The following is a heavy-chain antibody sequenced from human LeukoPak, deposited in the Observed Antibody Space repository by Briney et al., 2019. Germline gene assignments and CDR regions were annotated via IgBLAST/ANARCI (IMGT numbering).Heavy chain of an antibody. CDR2: IHNSEST. V-gene: IGHV4-39*01. CDR3: ARLWHYYDSSGYYPVGDYYYGMDV. Sequence: SETLSLTRTVSGGSISTSYYYWGWIRQPPGKGLEWIGNIHNSESTYYNPSLKSRVTISLDTSKIQFSLKLSSVTAADTAVYYFARLWHYYDSSGYYPVGDYYYGMDVWGQGTTVTVSS. J-gene: IGHJ6*02. CDR1: GGSISTSYYY. D-gene: IGHD3-22*01.